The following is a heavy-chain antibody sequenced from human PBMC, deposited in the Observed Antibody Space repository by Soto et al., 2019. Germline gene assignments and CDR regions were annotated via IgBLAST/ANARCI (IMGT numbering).Heavy chain of an antibody. CDR1: GGSISSYY. CDR3: ARATYDFWSGRFDY. Sequence: SETLSLTCTVSGGSISSYYWSWIRQPPGKGLEWIGYIYYSGSTNYNPSLKSRVTISVDTSKNQFSLKLSSVTAADTAVYYCARATYDFWSGRFDYWGQGTLVTVSS. V-gene: IGHV4-59*01. D-gene: IGHD3-3*01. CDR2: IYYSGST. J-gene: IGHJ4*02.